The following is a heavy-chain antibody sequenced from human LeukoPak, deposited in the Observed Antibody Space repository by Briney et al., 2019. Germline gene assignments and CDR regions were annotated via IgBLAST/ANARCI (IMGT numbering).Heavy chain of an antibody. CDR3: ARDLGIAAAGTSNWFDP. CDR1: GFIFCDYY. J-gene: IGHJ5*02. D-gene: IGHD6-13*01. CDR2: ISSSGSTI. Sequence: GGSLRLSCAASGFIFCDYYMSWIRQAPGKGLEWVSYISSSGSTIYYADSVKGRFTISRDNAKNSLYLQMNSLRAEDTAVYYCARDLGIAAAGTSNWFDPWGQGTLVTVSS. V-gene: IGHV3-11*04.